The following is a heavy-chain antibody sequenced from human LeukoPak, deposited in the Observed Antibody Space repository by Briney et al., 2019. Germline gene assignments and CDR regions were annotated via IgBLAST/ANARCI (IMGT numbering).Heavy chain of an antibody. D-gene: IGHD1-26*01. Sequence: PGGSLRLSCAASGFTVSSNYMSWVRQAPGKGLEWVSVIYSGGSTYYADSVKGRFTISRDNSKNTMYLQMNSLRAEDTAVYYCARDKPRYSGSYLEWGQGTLVTVSS. CDR1: GFTVSSNY. J-gene: IGHJ4*02. CDR2: IYSGGST. V-gene: IGHV3-66*01. CDR3: ARDKPRYSGSYLE.